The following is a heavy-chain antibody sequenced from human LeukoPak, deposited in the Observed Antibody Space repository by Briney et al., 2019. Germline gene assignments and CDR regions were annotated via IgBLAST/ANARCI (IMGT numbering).Heavy chain of an antibody. V-gene: IGHV3-66*01. J-gene: IGHJ3*02. CDR1: GLTVSSNY. CDR2: IYRGGRT. D-gene: IGHD3-22*01. CDR3: ASEGYYYDSKDAFDI. Sequence: GGSLRLSCAASGLTVSSNYMSWVRQAPGKGLEWVSVIYRGGRTNYTDSVKGRFTISTDNSENTLYLQMNSLRVEDTAVYYCASEGYYYDSKDAFDIWGQGTMVTVSS.